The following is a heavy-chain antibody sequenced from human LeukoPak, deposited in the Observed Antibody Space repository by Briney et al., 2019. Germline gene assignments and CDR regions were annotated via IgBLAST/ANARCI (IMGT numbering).Heavy chain of an antibody. CDR3: ARDGLPLGIAADY. J-gene: IGHJ4*02. V-gene: IGHV1-18*01. D-gene: IGHD2-15*01. CDR1: GYTFTSYG. Sequence: ASVKVSCKASGYTFTSYGISWVRPAPGQGLEWMGWISVYNGNTNYAQKLQDRVTMTTDTSTNTAYMELRSLRSDDTAVYYCARDGLPLGIAADYWGQGTLVTVSS. CDR2: ISVYNGNT.